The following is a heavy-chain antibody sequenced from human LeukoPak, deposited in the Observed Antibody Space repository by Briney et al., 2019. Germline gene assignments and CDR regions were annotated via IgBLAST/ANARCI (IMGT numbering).Heavy chain of an antibody. D-gene: IGHD3-10*01. CDR2: IYHSGST. CDR1: GGSISSSSYY. V-gene: IGHV4-39*07. Sequence: SETLSLTCTVSGGSISSSSYYWGWIRQPPGKGLEWIGSIYHSGSTYYNPSLKSRVTISVDTSKNQFSLKLSSVTAADTAVYYCARVWFGELWGGHYFDYWGQGTLVTVSS. CDR3: ARVWFGELWGGHYFDY. J-gene: IGHJ4*02.